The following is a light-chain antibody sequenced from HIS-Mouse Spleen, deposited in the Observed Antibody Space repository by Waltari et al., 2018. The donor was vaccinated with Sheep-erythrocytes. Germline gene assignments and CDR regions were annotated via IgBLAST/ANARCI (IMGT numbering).Light chain of an antibody. Sequence: QSALTQPRSVSGSPGQSVTISCTGTSSAVGCYNYVSWYQQHPGKAPNLMIYDVSQRPSGVPDRFSGSKSGNTASLTISGLQAEDEADYYCCSYAGSYTFWVFGGGTKLTVL. CDR2: DVS. CDR3: CSYAGSYTFWV. J-gene: IGLJ3*02. V-gene: IGLV2-11*01. CDR1: SSAVGCYNY.